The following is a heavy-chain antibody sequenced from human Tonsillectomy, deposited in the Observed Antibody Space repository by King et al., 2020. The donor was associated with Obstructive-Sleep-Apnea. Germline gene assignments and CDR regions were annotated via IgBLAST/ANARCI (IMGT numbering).Heavy chain of an antibody. V-gene: IGHV2-5*02. CDR2: IYWDDDK. Sequence: TLKESGPTLVKPTQTLTLTCTFSGFSLSTSAVGVGWIRQPPGKALEWLALIYWDDDKRYSPSLKSRLTITKDTSKNQVVLTMTNIDPVDTATYYCAPGAYYYDSSGYFYHYYYGVDVWGQGTTVTVSS. CDR3: APGAYYYDSSGYFYHYYYGVDV. CDR1: GFSLSTSAVG. D-gene: IGHD3-22*01. J-gene: IGHJ6*02.